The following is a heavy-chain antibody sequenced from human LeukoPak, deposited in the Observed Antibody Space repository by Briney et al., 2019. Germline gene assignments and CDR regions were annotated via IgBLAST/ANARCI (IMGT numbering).Heavy chain of an antibody. Sequence: ASVNVSCKASGYTFTGYYMHWVRQAPGQGLEGMGWINPNSGGTNYAQKFRGRVTMTRDTSISTAYMELSRLRSDDTAVYYCARSWRFCSGDSCYPIDYWGQGTLVTVSS. D-gene: IGHD2-15*01. J-gene: IGHJ4*02. CDR3: ARSWRFCSGDSCYPIDY. CDR1: GYTFTGYY. V-gene: IGHV1-2*02. CDR2: INPNSGGT.